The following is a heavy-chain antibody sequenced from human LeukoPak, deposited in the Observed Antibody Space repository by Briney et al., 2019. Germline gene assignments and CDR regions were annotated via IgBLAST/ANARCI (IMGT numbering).Heavy chain of an antibody. CDR3: AKDLGHCINGVCSKDWYFGL. D-gene: IGHD2-8*01. V-gene: IGHV3-23*01. J-gene: IGHJ2*01. CDR2: ISGSGSNT. CDR1: GFTFSSYA. Sequence: GGSLRLSCAASGFTFSSYAMSWVRQAPGKGLVWVSSISGSGSNTYYADSVKGRFTISRDNSKNTLYLQVNSLRVEDTAVYFCAKDLGHCINGVCSKDWYFGLWGRGSLVTVSS.